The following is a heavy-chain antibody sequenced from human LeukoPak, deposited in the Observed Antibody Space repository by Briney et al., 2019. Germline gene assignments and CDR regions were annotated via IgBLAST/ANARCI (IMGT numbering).Heavy chain of an antibody. CDR3: ARPHPRTVFGVFSYYYGMDV. J-gene: IGHJ6*02. D-gene: IGHD3-3*01. Sequence: PGGSLRLSCAASGFTFSGYSINWVRQAPGKGLEWVSSISSSSAYICYADSVKGRFTISRDNAKKSLYLQMNSLRAEDTAVYHCARPHPRTVFGVFSYYYGMDVWGQATTPTVSS. CDR1: GFTFSGYS. CDR2: ISSSSAYI. V-gene: IGHV3-21*01.